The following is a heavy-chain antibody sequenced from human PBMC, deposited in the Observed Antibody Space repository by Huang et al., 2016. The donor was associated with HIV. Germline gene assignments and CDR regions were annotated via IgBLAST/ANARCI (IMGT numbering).Heavy chain of an antibody. CDR1: GYTFTSYG. V-gene: IGHV1-18*04. Sequence: VKVSCKASGYTFTSYGFSWVRQAPGQGLAGMGWISAYNGNRNYAQEFQGRDTMTTDTFTTTAYMELRSLRSDDTAVYYCARALVGAIDYWGQGTLVTVSP. D-gene: IGHD1-26*01. J-gene: IGHJ4*02. CDR2: ISAYNGNR. CDR3: ARALVGAIDY.